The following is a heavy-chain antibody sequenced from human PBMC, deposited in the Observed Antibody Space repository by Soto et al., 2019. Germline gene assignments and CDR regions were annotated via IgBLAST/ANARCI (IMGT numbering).Heavy chain of an antibody. Sequence: QVQLVQSGAEVKKPGSSVKVSCKASGGIFTSYAFSWVRQAPGQGLEWMGGIIPISGTARYAQKFQGRVTITADESTSTASMELSSLRSDDTAVYYCSRGQYSTSYYYYYYGMDVWGQGTTVTVSS. CDR3: SRGQYSTSYYYYYYGMDV. V-gene: IGHV1-69*01. D-gene: IGHD2-21*01. J-gene: IGHJ6*02. CDR1: GGIFTSYA. CDR2: IIPISGTA.